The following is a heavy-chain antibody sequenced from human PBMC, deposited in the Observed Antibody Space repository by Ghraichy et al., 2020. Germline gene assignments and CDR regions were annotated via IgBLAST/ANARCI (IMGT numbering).Heavy chain of an antibody. D-gene: IGHD6-13*01. J-gene: IGHJ6*02. Sequence: GGSLNISCKGSGYSFTSYWISWVRQMPGKGLEWMGRIDPSDSYTNYSPSFQGHVTISADKSISTAYLQWSSLKASDTAMYYCARSSKQQLKYYYYYGMDVWGQGTTVTVSS. V-gene: IGHV5-10-1*01. CDR1: GYSFTSYW. CDR2: IDPSDSYT. CDR3: ARSSKQQLKYYYYYGMDV.